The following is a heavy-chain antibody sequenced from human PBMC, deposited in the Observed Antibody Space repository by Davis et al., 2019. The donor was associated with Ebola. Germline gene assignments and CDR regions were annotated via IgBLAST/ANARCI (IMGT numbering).Heavy chain of an antibody. D-gene: IGHD5-12*01. J-gene: IGHJ6*02. CDR1: EFTFSSYG. Sequence: GESLKISCAASEFTFSSYGMNWVRQAPGKGLEWVSGISGSGVTTYYADSVKGRFTISRDNAKNSLYLQMNSLRAEDTAVYYCARYIGEYSGYPWGYYYYYGMDVWGQGTTVTVSS. CDR3: ARYIGEYSGYPWGYYYYYGMDV. CDR2: ISGSGVTT. V-gene: IGHV3-48*04.